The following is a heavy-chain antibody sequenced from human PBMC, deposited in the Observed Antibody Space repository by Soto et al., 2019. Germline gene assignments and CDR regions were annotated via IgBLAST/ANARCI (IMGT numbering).Heavy chain of an antibody. J-gene: IGHJ6*02. V-gene: IGHV1-69*12. CDR2: IIPVVGTA. D-gene: IGHD3-22*01. Sequence: QVQLVQSGAEVKKPGSSVKVSCKASGGTFRSYTIRWVRQAPGQGLEWLRGIIPVVGTANYAQRFQGRVTITADESTSTAYMELSSLRSEDTAVYYCAIQGESSGSYYYGMDVWGQGTTVIVSS. CDR3: AIQGESSGSYYYGMDV. CDR1: GGTFRSYT.